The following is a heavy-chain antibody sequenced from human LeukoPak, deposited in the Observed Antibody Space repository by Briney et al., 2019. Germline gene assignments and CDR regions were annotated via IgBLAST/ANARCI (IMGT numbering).Heavy chain of an antibody. CDR3: ARRYSSDWHQGDPYFDY. D-gene: IGHD6-25*01. Sequence: PSETLSLTCTVSGGSISSGGYYWSWIRQPPGKGLEWIGYIYHSGSTNYNPSLKSRVTISADPSKNQFSLKLNSVTAADTAVYYCARRYSSDWHQGDPYFDYWGQGALVTVSS. CDR2: IYHSGST. V-gene: IGHV4-61*08. CDR1: GGSISSGGYY. J-gene: IGHJ4*02.